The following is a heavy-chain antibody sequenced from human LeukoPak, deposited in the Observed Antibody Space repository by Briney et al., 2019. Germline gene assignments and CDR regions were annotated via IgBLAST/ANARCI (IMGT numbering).Heavy chain of an antibody. CDR1: GYSFTNFW. J-gene: IGHJ4*02. Sequence: GESLKISCKGSGYSFTNFWIGWVRQMPGKGLEWMGIIFPADSDTRYSPSFQGQVTISADKSISTAYLQWSSLKASDTAMYYCARIGRDSSSHNGYWGQGTLVTVSS. D-gene: IGHD6-13*01. V-gene: IGHV5-51*01. CDR3: ARIGRDSSSHNGY. CDR2: IFPADSDT.